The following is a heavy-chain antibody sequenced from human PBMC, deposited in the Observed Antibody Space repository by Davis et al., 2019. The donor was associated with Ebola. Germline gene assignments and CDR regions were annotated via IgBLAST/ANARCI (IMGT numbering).Heavy chain of an antibody. CDR2: ININTGNP. CDR1: GYSFTTYG. Sequence: SVTVSCKASGYSFTTYGMNWVRQAPGQGLEWMGWININTGNPTYAQGFTGRFVFSLDTSVSTAYLQITSLKAEDTAVYYCARSSYTWYFSGMDVWGKGTTVTVSS. J-gene: IGHJ6*04. CDR3: ARSSYTWYFSGMDV. D-gene: IGHD2-2*01. V-gene: IGHV7-4-1*02.